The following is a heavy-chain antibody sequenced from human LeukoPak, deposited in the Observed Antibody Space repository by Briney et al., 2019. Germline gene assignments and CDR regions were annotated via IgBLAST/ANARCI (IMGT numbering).Heavy chain of an antibody. CDR2: IGISGDT. J-gene: IGHJ4*02. CDR1: GFTLRSYD. V-gene: IGHV3-13*01. CDR3: ARGGIPVSGIDEIDY. Sequence: GGSLRLSCAASGFTLRSYDMHWVRQVTGKGLEWVSAIGISGDTYYPGSVKGRFTISRENAKNSLYLQMNNLTAGDTAVYYCARGGIPVSGIDEIDYWGQGTLVTVSS. D-gene: IGHD6-19*01.